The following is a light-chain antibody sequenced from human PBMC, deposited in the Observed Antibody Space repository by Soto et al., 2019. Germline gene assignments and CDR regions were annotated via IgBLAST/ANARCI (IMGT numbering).Light chain of an antibody. CDR3: SSYSSRSTVV. Sequence: QSALTQPASVSGSPGQSITISCTGTSSDVGDYNYVSWYQQHPGKVPKLVLYDVSNRTSGSSNRFSGSKSGNTASLTISGLQAEDDADYYCSSYSSRSTVVFGGGTKVTVL. CDR2: DVS. CDR1: SSDVGDYNY. V-gene: IGLV2-14*01. J-gene: IGLJ2*01.